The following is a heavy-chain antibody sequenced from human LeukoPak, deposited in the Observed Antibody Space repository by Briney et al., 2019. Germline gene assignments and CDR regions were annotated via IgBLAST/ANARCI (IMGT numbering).Heavy chain of an antibody. CDR2: ISSSSDYI. Sequence: GGSLRLSCAASGFTFSSYWLTWVRQAPGEGLEWVSSISSSSDYIYYADSVKGRFTISRDNAKNSLYLQMKSLRAEDTAVYYCARGKTSQNIVTRKTYNWFDPWGQGTLVTVSS. V-gene: IGHV3-21*01. CDR3: ARGKTSQNIVTRKTYNWFDP. CDR1: GFTFSSYW. J-gene: IGHJ5*02. D-gene: IGHD2/OR15-2a*01.